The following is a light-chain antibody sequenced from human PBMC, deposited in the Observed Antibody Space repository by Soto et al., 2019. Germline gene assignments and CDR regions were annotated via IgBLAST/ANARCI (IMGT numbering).Light chain of an antibody. CDR3: CSYTTSSTYV. CDR2: DVS. J-gene: IGLJ1*01. CDR1: SSDVGGYNY. V-gene: IGLV2-14*03. Sequence: QSVLTQPASVSGSPGQSITISWTGTSSDVGGYNYVSWYQQHPGKAPKLMIYDVSNRPSGISTRFSGSKSGNTASLTISGLQAEDEADYYCCSYTTSSTYVFGTGTKVTVL.